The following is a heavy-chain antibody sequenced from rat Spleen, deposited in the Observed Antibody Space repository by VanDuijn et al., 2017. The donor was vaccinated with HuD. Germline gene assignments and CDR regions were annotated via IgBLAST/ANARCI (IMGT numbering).Heavy chain of an antibody. D-gene: IGHD4-6*01. CDR3: ARHWGY. J-gene: IGHJ2*01. Sequence: EVQLVESGGGLVQPGRSLTLSCGVSGFTLSDYTMAWVRQAPTKSLEWVTSISPSGGSTYYRVYVKGRLTISRDHAKRTLYLQVDSLRSEDTTTYYCARHWGYWGQGVMVTVSS. CDR2: ISPSGGST. CDR1: GFTLSDYT. V-gene: IGHV5S23*01.